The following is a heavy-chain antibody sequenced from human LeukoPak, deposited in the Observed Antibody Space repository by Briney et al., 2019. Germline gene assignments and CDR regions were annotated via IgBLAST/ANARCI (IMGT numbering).Heavy chain of an antibody. Sequence: SVKVSCKASGGTFSSYAISWVRQAPGQGLQWMGGIIPIFGTANYAQKFQGRVTITTDESTSTAYMELSSLRSEDTAVYYCARGDSYNWNYPSSPPDYWGQGTLVTVSS. J-gene: IGHJ4*02. CDR3: ARGDSYNWNYPSSPPDY. CDR2: IIPIFGTA. V-gene: IGHV1-69*05. D-gene: IGHD1-7*01. CDR1: GGTFSSYA.